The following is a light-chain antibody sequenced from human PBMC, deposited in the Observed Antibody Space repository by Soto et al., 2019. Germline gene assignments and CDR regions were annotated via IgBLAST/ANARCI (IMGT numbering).Light chain of an antibody. Sequence: QSVLTQPPSPSGTPGQGVTISSPGTSSNIGGNYVYWYQQSPGTAPKLLIYRNNQRPSGVPDRFSGSKSGTSASLAISGLRSEDEADYYCAAWDDSLVWVFGGGTKLTVL. CDR1: SSNIGGNY. V-gene: IGLV1-47*01. CDR3: AAWDDSLVWV. CDR2: RNN. J-gene: IGLJ3*02.